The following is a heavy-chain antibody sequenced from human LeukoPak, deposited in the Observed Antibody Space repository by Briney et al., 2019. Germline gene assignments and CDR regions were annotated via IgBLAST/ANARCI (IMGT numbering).Heavy chain of an antibody. Sequence: ASVKVSCKASGYTFTGYYMHWVRQAPGQGLEWMGWINPNSGGTNYAQKFQGRVTMTRDTSISTAYMELSRLRSDDTAVYYCARGPLMAAAGTNWFDPWGQGTLVTVSS. CDR2: INPNSGGT. D-gene: IGHD6-13*01. V-gene: IGHV1-2*02. J-gene: IGHJ5*02. CDR3: ARGPLMAAAGTNWFDP. CDR1: GYTFTGYY.